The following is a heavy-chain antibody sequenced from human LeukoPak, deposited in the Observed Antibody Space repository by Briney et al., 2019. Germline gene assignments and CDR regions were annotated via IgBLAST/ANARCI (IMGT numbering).Heavy chain of an antibody. CDR2: IYHSGST. CDR3: ARAVVTRGVNWFDP. Sequence: SETLSLTCAVSGGSISSGGYSWSWIRQPPGKGLEWIGYIYHSGSTYYNPSLKGRVTISVDRSKNQFSLKLSSVTAADTAVYYCARAVVTRGVNWFDPWGQGTLVTVSS. V-gene: IGHV4-30-2*01. D-gene: IGHD3-16*02. J-gene: IGHJ5*02. CDR1: GGSISSGGYS.